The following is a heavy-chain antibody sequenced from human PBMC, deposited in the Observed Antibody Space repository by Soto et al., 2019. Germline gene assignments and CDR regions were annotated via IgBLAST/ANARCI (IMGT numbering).Heavy chain of an antibody. V-gene: IGHV3-23*01. J-gene: IGHJ6*02. CDR3: ARCTSPWYYYAMDV. CDR2: ISGSGAST. CDR1: GFTFSGYA. Sequence: PGGSLRLSCAASGFTFSGYAMSWVRQAPGKGLEWVSAISGSGASTYYADSVKGRFTFSRDNSNNTLFLLMDSLRAEDTAMYYCARCTSPWYYYAMDVWGQGTTVTVSS. D-gene: IGHD2-2*01.